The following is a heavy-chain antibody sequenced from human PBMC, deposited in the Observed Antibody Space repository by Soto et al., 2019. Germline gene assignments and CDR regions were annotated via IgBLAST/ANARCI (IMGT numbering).Heavy chain of an antibody. CDR2: ISSSSSYI. CDR3: ARARIVVVPAADHALRYYYYYGMDV. CDR1: GFTFSSYS. V-gene: IGHV3-21*01. J-gene: IGHJ6*02. D-gene: IGHD2-2*01. Sequence: EVQLVESGGGLVKPGGSLRLSCAASGFTFSSYSMNWVHQAPGKGLEWVSSISSSSSYIYYADSVKGRFTISRDNAKNSLYLQMNSLRAEDTAVYYCARARIVVVPAADHALRYYYYYGMDVWGQGTTVTVSS.